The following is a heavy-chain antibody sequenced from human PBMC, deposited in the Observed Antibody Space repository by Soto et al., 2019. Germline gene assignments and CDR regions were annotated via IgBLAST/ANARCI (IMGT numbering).Heavy chain of an antibody. CDR2: ISNNGAHT. CDR3: ARRGYGSRWPNVYMDV. D-gene: IGHD6-13*01. Sequence: GGALRRSCAASGLPYSNYEMQWDRPDPGKGLEYVSGISNNGAHTDYAKSVKGRFTISRDNSENTLYLQMGSLRAEDMALYYCARRGYGSRWPNVYMDVWGKGTTVTVCS. V-gene: IGHV3-64*01. J-gene: IGHJ6*03. CDR1: GLPYSNYE.